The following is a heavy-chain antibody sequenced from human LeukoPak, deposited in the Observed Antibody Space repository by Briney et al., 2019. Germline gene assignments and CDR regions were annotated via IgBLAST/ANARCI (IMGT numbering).Heavy chain of an antibody. CDR2: INSDGRST. D-gene: IGHD1-26*01. J-gene: IGHJ4*02. CDR3: ARGLSGNYKSDY. CDR1: GLTFSSYW. Sequence: GGSLRLSCAASGLTFSSYWMHWVRHTPGKGLVWVSRINSDGRSTSYADSVKGRFTISRDNAKNTLYLQMNGLRAEDTAVYYCARGLSGNYKSDYWGQGTLVTVSS. V-gene: IGHV3-74*01.